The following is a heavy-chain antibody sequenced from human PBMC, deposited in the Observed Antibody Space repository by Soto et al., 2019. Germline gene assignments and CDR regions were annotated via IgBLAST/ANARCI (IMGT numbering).Heavy chain of an antibody. CDR1: GYPFTNSD. CDR3: ATDTIFGSEAFDI. D-gene: IGHD3-3*01. J-gene: IGHJ3*02. Sequence: QAQLVQSGAELKKPGASVKVSCKASGYPFTNSDISWVRQAPGQGLEWMGWISAYNGNTNYAQNLQGRVSMTTDTSTSTAYLELWSLRSDDTAVYFCATDTIFGSEAFDIWGQGTLVTVSS. CDR2: ISAYNGNT. V-gene: IGHV1-18*01.